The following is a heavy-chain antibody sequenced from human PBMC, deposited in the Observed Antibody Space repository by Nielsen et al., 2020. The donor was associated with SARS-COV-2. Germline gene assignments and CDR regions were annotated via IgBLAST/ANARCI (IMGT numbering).Heavy chain of an antibody. D-gene: IGHD6-19*01. J-gene: IGHJ2*01. Sequence: GESLKISCAGSGFTFSDYYMSWIRQAPGKGLEWVAQMSGSSSYIHYADSVKGRYTIYKDSAKNSLYLQMNSLRAEDTAVYYCARVAGTPPVSYSYFDLWGRGTLVTVSS. V-gene: IGHV3-11*05. CDR3: ARVAGTPPVSYSYFDL. CDR1: GFTFSDYY. CDR2: MSGSSSYI.